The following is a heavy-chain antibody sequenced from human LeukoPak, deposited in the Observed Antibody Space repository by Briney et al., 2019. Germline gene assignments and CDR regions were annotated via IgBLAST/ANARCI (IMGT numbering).Heavy chain of an antibody. J-gene: IGHJ6*03. CDR2: IIPIFGTA. CDR1: GGTFSSYA. Sequence: SVKVSCKASGGTFSSYAISWVRQAPGQGLEWMGGIIPIFGTANYAQKFQGRVTITADESTSTAYMELSILRSEDTAVYYCARGADLPYYMDVWGKGTTVTVSS. CDR3: ARGADLPYYMDV. V-gene: IGHV1-69*01.